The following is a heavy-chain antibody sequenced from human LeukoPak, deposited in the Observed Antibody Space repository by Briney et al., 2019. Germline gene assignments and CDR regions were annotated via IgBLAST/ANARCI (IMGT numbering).Heavy chain of an antibody. D-gene: IGHD6-13*01. Sequence: SETLSLTCTVSGGSISSYYWSWIRQPPGKGLEWIGYIYYSGSTNYNPSLKSRVTISVDTSKNQFSLKLSSVTAADTAVYYCARGRRLYSRTNWFDPWGQGTLVTVSS. J-gene: IGHJ5*02. CDR3: ARGRRLYSRTNWFDP. CDR2: IYYSGST. CDR1: GGSISSYY. V-gene: IGHV4-59*12.